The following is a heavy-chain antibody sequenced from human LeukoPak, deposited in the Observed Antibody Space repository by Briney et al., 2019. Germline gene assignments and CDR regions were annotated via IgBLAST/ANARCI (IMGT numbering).Heavy chain of an antibody. V-gene: IGHV1-58*01. CDR3: AADGRDYYDSSGYWDY. CDR2: IVVGSGNT. CDR1: GFTFTSSA. D-gene: IGHD3-22*01. J-gene: IGHJ4*02. Sequence: SVKVSCKASGFTFTSSAVQWVRQARGQRLEWIGWIVVGSGNTNYAQKFQERVTITRDMSTSTAYMELSSLRSEDTAVYYCAADGRDYYDSSGYWDYWGQGTLVTVSS.